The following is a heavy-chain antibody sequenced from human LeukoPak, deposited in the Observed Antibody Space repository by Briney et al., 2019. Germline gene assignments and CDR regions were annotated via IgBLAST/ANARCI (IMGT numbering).Heavy chain of an antibody. Sequence: SVKVSCKASGGTFSSYAISWVRQAPGQGLEWMGRIIPILGIANYAQKFQGRVTITADKSTSPAYMELSSLTSEDTAVYYCAILITMVRGVMDYWGQGTLVTVSS. J-gene: IGHJ4*02. D-gene: IGHD3-10*01. V-gene: IGHV1-69*04. CDR3: AILITMVRGVMDY. CDR1: GGTFSSYA. CDR2: IIPILGIA.